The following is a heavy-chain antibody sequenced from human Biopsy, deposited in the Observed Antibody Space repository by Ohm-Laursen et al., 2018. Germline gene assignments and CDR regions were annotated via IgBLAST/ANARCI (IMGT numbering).Heavy chain of an antibody. D-gene: IGHD3-16*01. Sequence: SLRLFCAASGFTFSNYRMNWVRQAPGKGLEWVSYISRSSSTIRYTDSVKGRFTISRDNAKNSLYLQMNSLRAEDTAVYYCAGVRGDYYYGMDVWGQGTTVTVSS. CDR3: AGVRGDYYYGMDV. CDR1: GFTFSNYR. J-gene: IGHJ6*02. V-gene: IGHV3-48*01. CDR2: ISRSSSTI.